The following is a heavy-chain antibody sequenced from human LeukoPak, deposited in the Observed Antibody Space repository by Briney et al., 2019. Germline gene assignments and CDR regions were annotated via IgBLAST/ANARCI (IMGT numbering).Heavy chain of an antibody. CDR2: ISSSGSTI. CDR1: GFTFSSYE. J-gene: IGHJ4*02. V-gene: IGHV3-48*03. CDR3: ARDSPSYVWGSYRYVFDY. D-gene: IGHD3-16*02. Sequence: GGSLRLXCAASGFTFSSYEMNWVRRAPGKGLESVSYISSSGSTIYYADSVKGRFTISRDNAKNSLYLQMNSLRAEDTAVYYCARDSPSYVWGSYRYVFDYWGQGTLVTVSS.